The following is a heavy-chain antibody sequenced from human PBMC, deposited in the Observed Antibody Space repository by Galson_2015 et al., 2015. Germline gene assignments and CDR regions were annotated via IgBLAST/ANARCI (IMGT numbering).Heavy chain of an antibody. V-gene: IGHV3-30-3*01. D-gene: IGHD3-22*01. CDR2: ISYDGSNK. J-gene: IGHJ3*02. CDR3: ARVLGGYYYIWGAFDI. CDR1: GFTFSSYA. Sequence: SLRLSCAASGFTFSSYAMHWVRQAPGKGLEWVAVISYDGSNKYYADSVKGRFTISRDNSKNTLYLQMNSLRAEDTAVYYCARVLGGYYYIWGAFDIGAKGQWSPSLQ.